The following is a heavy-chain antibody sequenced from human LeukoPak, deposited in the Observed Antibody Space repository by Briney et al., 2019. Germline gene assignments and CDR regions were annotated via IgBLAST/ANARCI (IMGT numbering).Heavy chain of an antibody. CDR3: ARDHRYAFDN. V-gene: IGHV3-48*01. Sequence: GGSLRLSCAASGSHFIDYSMNWVRQAPGKGLEWISYIGISSGNTKYADSVKGRFTISRDKARNSLYLQMNSLRVEDTAMYYCARDHRYAFDNWGHGTLVTVSS. D-gene: IGHD5-12*01. J-gene: IGHJ4*01. CDR1: GSHFIDYS. CDR2: IGISSGNT.